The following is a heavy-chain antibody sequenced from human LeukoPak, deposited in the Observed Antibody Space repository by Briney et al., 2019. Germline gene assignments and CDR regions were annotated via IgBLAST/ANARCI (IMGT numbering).Heavy chain of an antibody. CDR3: ARDAQRGFDYSNSLKY. J-gene: IGHJ4*01. D-gene: IGHD4-11*01. CDR2: IWSDGTNR. V-gene: IGHV3-33*01. Sequence: GGSLRLSCAASGFIFSHHGMHWVRQAPGKGLEWVAVIWSDGTNRLYADSVKGRFTISRDNSQNPVFLQMDSLRVKDTAIYYCARDAQRGFDYSNSLKYWGHGTLVTVSS. CDR1: GFIFSHHG.